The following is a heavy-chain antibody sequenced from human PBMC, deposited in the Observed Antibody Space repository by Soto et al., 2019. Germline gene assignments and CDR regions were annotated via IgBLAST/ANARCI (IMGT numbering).Heavy chain of an antibody. CDR1: GFTFSSYG. D-gene: IGHD6-19*01. J-gene: IGHJ6*02. CDR2: ISYDGSNK. CDR3: AKDQGGAVAGYYYDGMDV. V-gene: IGHV3-30*18. Sequence: QVQLVESGGGVVQPGRSLRLSCAASGFTFSSYGMHWVRQAPGKGLEWVAVISYDGSNKYYADSVKGRFTISRDNSKNTLYLQMNSLRAEDTAVYYCAKDQGGAVAGYYYDGMDVWGQGTTVTVSS.